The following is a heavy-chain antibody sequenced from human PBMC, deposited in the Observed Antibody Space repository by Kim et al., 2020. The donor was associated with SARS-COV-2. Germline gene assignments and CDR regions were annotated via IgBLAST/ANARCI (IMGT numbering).Heavy chain of an antibody. Sequence: SETLSLTCSVSGGSISSSSYYWGWDRQPPGKGLVCIGSIYDTGSTYYNPSLKSRFTISIDTSKNPFALKLISVTAADTAVYYCARHVRCTSIRFLGLYYFDSWGQGTLVTVSS. CDR1: GGSISSSSYY. V-gene: IGHV4-39*01. J-gene: IGHJ4*02. CDR3: ARHVRCTSIRFLGLYYFDS. D-gene: IGHD3-3*01. CDR2: IYDTGST.